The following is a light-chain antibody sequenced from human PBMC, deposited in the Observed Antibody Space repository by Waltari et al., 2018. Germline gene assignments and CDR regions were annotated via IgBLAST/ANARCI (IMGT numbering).Light chain of an antibody. CDR1: QSIRAY. Sequence: EIVLTQSPATLSLSPGERATLSCRASQSIRAYLAWYQHRPGQATRLLIYDASNRATDIPARFSGSGSGTDFTLTISSLQPEDFAVYYCQERSNWPGGAFGGGTTVEI. CDR2: DAS. J-gene: IGKJ4*01. CDR3: QERSNWPGGA. V-gene: IGKV3-11*01.